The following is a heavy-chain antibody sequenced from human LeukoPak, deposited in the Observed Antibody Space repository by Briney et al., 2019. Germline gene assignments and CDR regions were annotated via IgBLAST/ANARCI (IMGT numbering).Heavy chain of an antibody. CDR3: ARATYYYDSSGYYYPLFDY. Sequence: SETLSLTCTVSGGSISSSSYYWGWIRQPPGKGLEWIGSIYYSGSTYYNPSLKSRVTISVDTSKNQFSLKLSSVTAADTAVYYCARATYYYDSSGYYYPLFDYWGQGTLVTVSS. CDR2: IYYSGST. CDR1: GGSISSSSYY. D-gene: IGHD3-22*01. V-gene: IGHV4-39*07. J-gene: IGHJ4*02.